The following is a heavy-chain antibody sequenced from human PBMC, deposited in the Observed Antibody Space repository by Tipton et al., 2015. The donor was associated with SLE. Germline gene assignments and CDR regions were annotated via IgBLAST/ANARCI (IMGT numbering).Heavy chain of an antibody. CDR3: AREWYYYDSSGYPDV. CDR1: GGSISSYY. D-gene: IGHD3-22*01. V-gene: IGHV4-4*07. J-gene: IGHJ6*02. CDR2: IYTSGST. Sequence: TLSLTCTVSGGSISSYYWSWIRRPAGKGLEWIGRIYTSGSTNYNPSLKSRVTMSVDTSKNQFSLKLSSVTAADTAVYYCAREWYYYDSSGYPDVWGQGTTVTVSS.